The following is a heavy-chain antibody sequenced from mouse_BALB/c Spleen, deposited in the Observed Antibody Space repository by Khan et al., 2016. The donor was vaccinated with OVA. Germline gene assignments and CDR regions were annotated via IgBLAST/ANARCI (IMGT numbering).Heavy chain of an antibody. J-gene: IGHJ1*01. CDR1: GYSITSGYR. V-gene: IGHV3-6*02. CDR3: ARGGAVVPYWYFDV. D-gene: IGHD1-1*01. CDR2: ISYDGSN. Sequence: EVQRQESGPGLVKPSQSLSLTCSVTGYSITSGYRWNWIRQFPGNKLEWMGYISYDGSNNYNPSLKNRMSITRDTSKNQFFLKLNSVTTEDTATDCCARGGAVVPYWYFDVWGAGTTVTVSS.